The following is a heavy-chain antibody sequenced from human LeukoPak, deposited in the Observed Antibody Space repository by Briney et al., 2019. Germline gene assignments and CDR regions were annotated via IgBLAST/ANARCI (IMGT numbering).Heavy chain of an antibody. CDR2: ISYDGSNK. D-gene: IGHD2-21*02. Sequence: TGGSLRLSCAASRFTFSSYAMHWVRQAPGKGLEWVAVISYDGSNKYYADSVKGRFTISRDNSKNTLYLQMNSLRAENTAVYYCARGDIVVVTAQSPNPFDYWGQGTLVTVSS. CDR1: RFTFSSYA. J-gene: IGHJ4*02. CDR3: ARGDIVVVTAQSPNPFDY. V-gene: IGHV3-30-3*01.